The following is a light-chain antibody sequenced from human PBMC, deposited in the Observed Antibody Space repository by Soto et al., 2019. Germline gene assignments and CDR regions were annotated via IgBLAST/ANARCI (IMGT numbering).Light chain of an antibody. CDR2: AAS. J-gene: IGKJ4*01. V-gene: IGKV1-39*01. Sequence: DIQMTQSPSSLSASVGDRVTITCRASQSISSYLHWYQQKPGKAPKLLIYAASSLQSGVPSRFSSSGSRTDFSLTISNLKPEDFATYFCQRSFSTPLTLGGGTKVEIK. CDR3: QRSFSTPLT. CDR1: QSISSY.